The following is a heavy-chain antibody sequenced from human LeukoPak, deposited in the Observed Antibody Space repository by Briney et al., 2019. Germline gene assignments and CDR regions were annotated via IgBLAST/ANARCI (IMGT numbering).Heavy chain of an antibody. CDR3: ARGFLGYCSSTSCSTYDAFDI. J-gene: IGHJ3*02. CDR1: GYSITDYW. CDR2: IYTGDSAT. Sequence: GSSMKFSCAASGYSITDYWIGGRRQMPGKGLGWMGIIYTGDSATRYRPTFQGQSTMSADKSISTAYLQWISLKASDTAMYYCARGFLGYCSSTSCSTYDAFDIWGQGTMVTVSS. D-gene: IGHD2-2*01. V-gene: IGHV5-51*01.